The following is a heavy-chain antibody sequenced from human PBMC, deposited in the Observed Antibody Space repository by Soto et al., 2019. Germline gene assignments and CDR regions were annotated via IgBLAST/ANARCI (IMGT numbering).Heavy chain of an antibody. V-gene: IGHV1-46*03. J-gene: IGHJ6*03. D-gene: IGHD5-12*01. CDR2: INPSGGST. CDR1: GYTFTSYY. Sequence: ASVTVSXKGSGYTFTSYYVHWVRQAPGQGLEWMGIINPSGGSTSYAQKFQGRVTMTRDTSTSTVYMGLSSLRSEDTAVYYCASRGERGYSGYEYYYYYMDVWGKGTTVTVSS. CDR3: ASRGERGYSGYEYYYYYMDV.